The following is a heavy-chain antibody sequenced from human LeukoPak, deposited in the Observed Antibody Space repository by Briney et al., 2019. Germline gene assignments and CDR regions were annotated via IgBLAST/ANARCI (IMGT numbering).Heavy chain of an antibody. J-gene: IGHJ5*02. CDR1: GFTFSSYW. Sequence: GGSLRLSCAASGFTFSSYWMTWVRQAPGKGLEWVASINQDQNEIHYVDSVRGRFTISRGNAKNSLYLQMNSLTAEDTSLYYCVRAHSPGGWFEPWGQGTLVTVSS. CDR3: VRAHSPGGWFEP. CDR2: INQDQNEI. D-gene: IGHD3-10*01. V-gene: IGHV3-7*04.